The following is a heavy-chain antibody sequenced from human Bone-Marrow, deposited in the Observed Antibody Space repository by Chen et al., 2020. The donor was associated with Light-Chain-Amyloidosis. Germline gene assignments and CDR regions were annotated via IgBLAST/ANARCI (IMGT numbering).Heavy chain of an antibody. J-gene: IGHJ4*02. D-gene: IGHD6-25*01. V-gene: IGHV3-7*01. CDR1: GFTSSTCF. Sequence: EVRLVESGGGLVQPGGYLRLSCAASGFTSSTCFMTWVRQAPGKGLEWVANIREDGNEKYYVQSVKGLFTISRDNAKNAVYLQMHSLGAEDSAIYFCARESSVAAPYYLDYWGQGIRVTVSA. CDR2: IREDGNEK. CDR3: ARESSVAAPYYLDY.